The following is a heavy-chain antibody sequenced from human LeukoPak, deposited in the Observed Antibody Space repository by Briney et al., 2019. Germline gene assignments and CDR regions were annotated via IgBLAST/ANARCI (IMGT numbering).Heavy chain of an antibody. CDR1: GSTFSSYA. CDR3: ASGADTYCSSTSCYGFSDY. CDR2: ISGSGGST. Sequence: GGSLRLSCAASGSTFSSYAMSWVRQAPGKGLEWVSAISGSGGSTYYADSVKGRFTISRDNSKNTLYLQMNSLRAEDTAVYYCASGADTYCSSTSCYGFSDYWGQGTLVTVSS. D-gene: IGHD2-2*01. J-gene: IGHJ4*02. V-gene: IGHV3-23*01.